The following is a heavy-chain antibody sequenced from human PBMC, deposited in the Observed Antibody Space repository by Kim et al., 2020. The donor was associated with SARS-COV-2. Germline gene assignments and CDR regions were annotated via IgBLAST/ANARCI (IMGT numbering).Heavy chain of an antibody. Sequence: YYADSVKGRFTISRDNAKNSLYLQMNSLRAEDTAVYYCARDFELVTTTDYWGQGTLVTVSS. V-gene: IGHV3-21*01. D-gene: IGHD4-17*01. CDR3: ARDFELVTTTDY. J-gene: IGHJ4*02.